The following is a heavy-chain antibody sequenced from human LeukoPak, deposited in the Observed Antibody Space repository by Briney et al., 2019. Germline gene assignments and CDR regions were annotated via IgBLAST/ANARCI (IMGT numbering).Heavy chain of an antibody. D-gene: IGHD1-1*01. J-gene: IGHJ4*02. CDR3: ARARFGTAGADY. CDR1: GFPFSTHS. Sequence: KSGGSLRLSCAASGFPFSTHSLNWVRQAPGKGLEWVSSISAGGDFVYYGDSVKGRFTMSRDNAKNSLHLQMDSLTAEDTAVYYCARARFGTAGADYWGQGILVTVSS. V-gene: IGHV3-21*01. CDR2: ISAGGDFV.